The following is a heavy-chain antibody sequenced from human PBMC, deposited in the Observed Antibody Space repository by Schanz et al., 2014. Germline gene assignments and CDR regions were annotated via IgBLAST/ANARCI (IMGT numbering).Heavy chain of an antibody. Sequence: QVQLQESGPGLVKPSQTLSLTCNVSGDSMSSGGYYWNWIRQHPGKGLEWIGDIGHSGNTKDNPSLKSRVTISVDTSKNQFSLNLISVTAADTAVYYCARQGIGYQHGRYYYYMDVWGRGTTVTVSS. D-gene: IGHD2-2*01. CDR1: GDSMSSGGYY. J-gene: IGHJ6*03. CDR2: IGHSGNT. CDR3: ARQGIGYQHGRYYYYMDV. V-gene: IGHV4-31*03.